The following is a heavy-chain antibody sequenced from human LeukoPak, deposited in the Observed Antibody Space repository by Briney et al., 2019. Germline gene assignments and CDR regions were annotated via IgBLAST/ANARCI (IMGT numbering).Heavy chain of an antibody. CDR2: ISSSSSYI. D-gene: IGHD6-13*01. J-gene: IGHJ4*02. CDR1: GFTFSSYS. V-gene: IGHV3-21*04. CDR3: VTVMYSSRWYADY. Sequence: TGGSLRLPCAASGFTFSSYSMNWVRQAPGKGLEWVSSISSSSSYIYYADSVKGRFTISRDKSKNTLYLQMNSLRAEDTAVYYCVTVMYSSRWYADYWGQGTLVTVSS.